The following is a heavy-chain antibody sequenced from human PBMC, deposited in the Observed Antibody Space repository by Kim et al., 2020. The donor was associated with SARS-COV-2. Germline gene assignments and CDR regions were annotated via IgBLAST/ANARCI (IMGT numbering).Heavy chain of an antibody. Sequence: ASVKVSCKASEYTFTSYSMHWVRQAPGQGLEWMGIINPSGGSTSYAQKFQGRVTMTRDTSTSTVYMELSSLRSEDTAVYYCARESPGDGYNGRFNYWGQGTLVTVSS. J-gene: IGHJ4*02. D-gene: IGHD5-12*01. CDR3: ARESPGDGYNGRFNY. CDR2: INPSGGST. CDR1: EYTFTSYS. V-gene: IGHV1-46*01.